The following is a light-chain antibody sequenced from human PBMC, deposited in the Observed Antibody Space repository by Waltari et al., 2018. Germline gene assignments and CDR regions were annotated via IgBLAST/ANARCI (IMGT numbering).Light chain of an antibody. CDR3: CSYAGTTSWL. V-gene: IGLV2-23*02. J-gene: IGLJ3*02. CDR2: EVN. CDR1: RRYGWGYYL. Sequence: QSALTPAASVSGSPGPSITISCPGTRRYGWGYYLVSWYQKHAGQVPKPIIYEVNKRPSGCSTRFSGSRSGNTASLTISGLQAEDEATYFCCSYAGTTSWLFGGGTKVTVL.